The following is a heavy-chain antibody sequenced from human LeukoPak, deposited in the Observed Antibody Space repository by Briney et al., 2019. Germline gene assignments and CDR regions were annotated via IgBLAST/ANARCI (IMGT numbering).Heavy chain of an antibody. CDR3: ARGITEGYCSSTSCYRNYFDY. CDR2: IIPIFGTA. D-gene: IGHD2-2*01. CDR1: GGTFSSYA. Sequence: ASVKVSFKASGGTFSSYAISWVRQAPGQGLEWMGGIIPIFGTANYAQKFQGRVTITADESTSTAYMELSSLRSEDTAVYYCARGITEGYCSSTSCYRNYFDYWGQGTLVTVSS. V-gene: IGHV1-69*13. J-gene: IGHJ4*02.